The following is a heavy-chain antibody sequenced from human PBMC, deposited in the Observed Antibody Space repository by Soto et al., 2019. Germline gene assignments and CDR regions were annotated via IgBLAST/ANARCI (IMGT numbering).Heavy chain of an antibody. D-gene: IGHD3-10*01. Sequence: EVQLVESGGGLVQPGRSLRLSCAASGFTFDDYAMHWVRQAPGKGLEWVSGISWNSGSIGYADSVKGRFTISRDNAKNSLYLQMNSLRAEDTALYYCAKDGQDYYGSGSHYYFDYWGQGTLVTVSS. V-gene: IGHV3-9*01. CDR3: AKDGQDYYGSGSHYYFDY. CDR2: ISWNSGSI. J-gene: IGHJ4*02. CDR1: GFTFDDYA.